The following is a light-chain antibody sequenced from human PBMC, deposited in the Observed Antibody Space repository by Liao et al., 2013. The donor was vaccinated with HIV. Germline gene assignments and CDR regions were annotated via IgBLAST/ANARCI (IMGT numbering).Light chain of an antibody. CDR3: QAWDRTTGV. J-gene: IGLJ3*02. Sequence: SYEVTQPPSVSVSLGQTARITCSGDKLGDKYVCWYQQKPGQSPVLVIYQDTERPSGIPERFSGSNSGNTATLTISGTQAMDEADYHCQAWDRTTGVFGGGTEADRP. CDR1: KLGDKY. CDR2: QDT. V-gene: IGLV3-1*01.